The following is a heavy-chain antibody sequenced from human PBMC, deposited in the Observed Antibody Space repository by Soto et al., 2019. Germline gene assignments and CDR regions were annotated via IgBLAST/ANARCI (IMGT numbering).Heavy chain of an antibody. CDR3: ARDSRKQQLVLSAASKQFQH. CDR2: INPNSGGST. D-gene: IGHD6-13*01. Sequence: ASVKVSCKASGYTFTGYYMHWVRQAPGQGLEWMGWINPNSGGSTSYAQKFQGRVTMTRDTSTSTVYMELSSLRSEDTAAYYCARDSRKQQLVLSAASKQFQHWGQGTLVTVSS. V-gene: IGHV1-46*03. CDR1: GYTFTGYY. J-gene: IGHJ1*01.